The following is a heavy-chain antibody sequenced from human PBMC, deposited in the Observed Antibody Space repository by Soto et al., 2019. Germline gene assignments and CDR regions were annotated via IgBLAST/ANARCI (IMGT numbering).Heavy chain of an antibody. D-gene: IGHD3-3*01. V-gene: IGHV1-24*01. CDR3: ASSLRFLEWASGDYYGMDV. CDR2: FDPEDGET. CDR1: GYTLTELS. J-gene: IGHJ6*02. Sequence: ASVKVSCKVSGYTLTELSMDWVRQAPGKGLEWMGGFDPEDGETTYAQKFQGRVTMTEDTSTDTAYMELSSLRSEDTAVYYCASSLRFLEWASGDYYGMDVWGQGTTVTVSS.